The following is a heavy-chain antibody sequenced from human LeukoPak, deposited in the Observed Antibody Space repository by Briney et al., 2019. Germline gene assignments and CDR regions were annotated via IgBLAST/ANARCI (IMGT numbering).Heavy chain of an antibody. Sequence: GGSLRLSCAASGFTFSSYWTSWVRQAPGKGLEWVANIKQDGSEKYYVDSVKGRFTISRDNAKNSLYLQMNSLRAEDTAVYYCAREGYSSSFFHLFYYYYYYMDVWGKGTTVTVSS. CDR3: AREGYSSSFFHLFYYYYYYMDV. J-gene: IGHJ6*03. D-gene: IGHD6-6*01. CDR1: GFTFSSYW. V-gene: IGHV3-7*01. CDR2: IKQDGSEK.